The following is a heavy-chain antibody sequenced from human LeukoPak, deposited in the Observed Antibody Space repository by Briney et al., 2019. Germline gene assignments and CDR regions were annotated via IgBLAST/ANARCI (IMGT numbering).Heavy chain of an antibody. CDR1: GFTFSSYW. Sequence: GGSLRLSCAASGFTFSSYWMSWVRQAPGKGLEWVANIKEDGSTIFYADSVKGRFTISRDNAKNSLYLQMNSLRVEDTAVYYCARDGAAFGDDFDYWGQGTLVTVSS. V-gene: IGHV3-7*01. CDR3: ARDGAAFGDDFDY. D-gene: IGHD3-16*01. J-gene: IGHJ4*02. CDR2: IKEDGSTI.